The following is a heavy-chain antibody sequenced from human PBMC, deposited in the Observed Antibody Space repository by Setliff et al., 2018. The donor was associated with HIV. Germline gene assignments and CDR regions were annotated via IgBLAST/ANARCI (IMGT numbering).Heavy chain of an antibody. Sequence: SETLSLTCTVSGGSISSSRYFWGWIRQPPGKGLEWIGSIYHSGSTYYNPSLKSRVTISVDTSKNQFSLKLSSVTAADTAVYYCARRPAGAVAGGYGMDVWGQGTTVTVSS. D-gene: IGHD6-19*01. V-gene: IGHV4-39*07. J-gene: IGHJ6*02. CDR3: ARRPAGAVAGGYGMDV. CDR2: IYHSGST. CDR1: GGSISSSRYF.